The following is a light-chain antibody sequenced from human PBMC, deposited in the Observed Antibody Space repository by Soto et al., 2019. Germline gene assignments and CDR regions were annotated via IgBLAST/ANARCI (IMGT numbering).Light chain of an antibody. J-gene: IGLJ2*01. CDR2: EVS. Sequence: QSAVSQPASVSGSPGQSITISCSGTSSGVGSYDLVSWYQQHPGKVPKLMIFEVSKRPSGVSTRFSGSKSGNTASLTISGLETEDEADYYCCAYAGSSFVVFGGGTKLTVL. V-gene: IGLV2-23*02. CDR1: SSGVGSYDL. CDR3: CAYAGSSFVV.